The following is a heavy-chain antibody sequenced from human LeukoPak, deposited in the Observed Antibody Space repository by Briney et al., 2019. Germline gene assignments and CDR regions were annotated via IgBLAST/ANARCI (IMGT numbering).Heavy chain of an antibody. D-gene: IGHD2-15*01. CDR1: GDSVSSNSAA. Sequence: SQTLSLTCAISGDSVSSNSAAWTWIRQSPLRGLDWLGRTYYRSKWYSDYAVSVESRITISADTSKNQFSLQLNSVTPEDTAVYYCARDLGGINDYWGQGTLATVSS. CDR3: ARDLGGINDY. J-gene: IGHJ4*02. CDR2: TYYRSKWYS. V-gene: IGHV6-1*01.